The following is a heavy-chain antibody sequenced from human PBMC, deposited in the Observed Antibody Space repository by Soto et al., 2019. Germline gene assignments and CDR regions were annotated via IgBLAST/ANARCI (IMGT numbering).Heavy chain of an antibody. CDR2: IVPIFGTA. D-gene: IGHD4-4*01. CDR1: GGTFSSYA. J-gene: IGHJ4*02. Sequence: QVQLVQSGAEVKKPGSSVKVSCKASGGTFSSYAISWVRQAPGQGLEWMGGIVPIFGTANYAQKFQGRVTITADESTSTAYMEMSSLRSEDKAVYYCARSAYSNQAPPFDYWGQGTLVTVSS. CDR3: ARSAYSNQAPPFDY. V-gene: IGHV1-69*01.